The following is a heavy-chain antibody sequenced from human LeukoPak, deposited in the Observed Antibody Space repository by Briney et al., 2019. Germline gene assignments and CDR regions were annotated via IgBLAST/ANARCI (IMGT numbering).Heavy chain of an antibody. CDR2: IYYSGST. J-gene: IGHJ5*02. V-gene: IGHV4-59*01. D-gene: IGHD3-10*01. Sequence: PSETLSLTCTVSGASISSYYWTWIRQPPGKGLEWIGYIYYSGSTNYNPSLKSRVTISIDTSKNQFSPNLSSVTAADTAVYYCARALYDSGNNWFAPWGQGTLVTVSS. CDR1: GASISSYY. CDR3: ARALYDSGNNWFAP.